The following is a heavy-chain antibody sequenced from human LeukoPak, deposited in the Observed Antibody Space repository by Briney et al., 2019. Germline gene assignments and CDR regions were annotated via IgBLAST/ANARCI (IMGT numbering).Heavy chain of an antibody. D-gene: IGHD3-10*01. V-gene: IGHV4-39*07. J-gene: IGHJ4*02. CDR3: ARESYYGGSGPFDY. CDR1: GGSISSSSYY. Sequence: PSETLSLTCTVSGGSISSSSYYWGWIRQPPGKGLEGIGSIYYSGSTYYNPSLKSRVTISVDTSKNQFSLKLSSVTAADTAVYYCARESYYGGSGPFDYWGQGTLVTVSS. CDR2: IYYSGST.